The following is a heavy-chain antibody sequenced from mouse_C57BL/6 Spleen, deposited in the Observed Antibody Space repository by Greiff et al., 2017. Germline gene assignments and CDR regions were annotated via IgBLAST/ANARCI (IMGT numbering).Heavy chain of an antibody. CDR3: TRVGPEDWYFEV. J-gene: IGHJ1*03. CDR1: GYTFTDYE. CDR2: IDPETGGT. Sequence: QVQLQQSGAELVRPGASVTLSCKASGYTFTDYEMHWVKQTPVHGLEWIGAIDPETGGTAYNQKFKGKAILTADKSSSTAYMELRSLTSEDSAVYSCTRVGPEDWYFEVWGTGTTVTVSS. V-gene: IGHV1-15*01.